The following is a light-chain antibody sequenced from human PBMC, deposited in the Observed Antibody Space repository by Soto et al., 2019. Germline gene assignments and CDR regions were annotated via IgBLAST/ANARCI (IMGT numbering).Light chain of an antibody. J-gene: IGKJ5*01. CDR3: QHYGTSPPIT. Sequence: EIVMTQSPATLSVSPGERATLSCRASQSISSNLAWYQQKPGQAPRLLMFRTSSRATGFPARFSGSGSGTEFNLTISRLEPEDSAVYYCQHYGTSPPITFGQGTRLEIK. CDR1: QSISSN. CDR2: RTS. V-gene: IGKV3-15*01.